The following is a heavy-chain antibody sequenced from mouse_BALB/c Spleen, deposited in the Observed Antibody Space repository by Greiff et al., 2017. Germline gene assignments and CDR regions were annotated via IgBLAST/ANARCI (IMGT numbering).Heavy chain of an antibody. CDR2: IYPGNVNT. V-gene: IGHV1S56*01. CDR1: GYTFTSYY. Sequence: QVQLQQSGPELVKPVASVRISCKASGYTFTSYYIHWVKQRPGQGLEWIGWIYPGNVNTKYNEKFKGKATLTADKSSSTAYMQLSSLTSEDSAVYFCARDRYAAMDYWGQGTSVTVSS. D-gene: IGHD2-14*01. J-gene: IGHJ4*01. CDR3: ARDRYAAMDY.